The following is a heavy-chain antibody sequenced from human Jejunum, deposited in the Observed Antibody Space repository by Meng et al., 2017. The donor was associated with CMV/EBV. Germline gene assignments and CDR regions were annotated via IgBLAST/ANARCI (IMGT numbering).Heavy chain of an antibody. J-gene: IGHJ5*02. CDR2: IYYSGST. CDR1: SISRHY. D-gene: IGHD2-15*01. CDR3: AKDKGCRDTTCQNWLDP. V-gene: IGHV4-59*11. Sequence: SISRHYWTWIRQPPGTGLEWIGYIYYSGSTTYNPSLKSRVTISIDRSKNQFSLKLTSVTAADTAVYYCAKDKGCRDTTCQNWLDPWGQGTLVTVSS.